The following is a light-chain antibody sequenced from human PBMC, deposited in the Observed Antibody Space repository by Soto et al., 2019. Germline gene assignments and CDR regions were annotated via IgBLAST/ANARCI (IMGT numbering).Light chain of an antibody. CDR3: QPYDFVFVT. V-gene: IGKV1-33*01. Sequence: DIQVTQSPSSLSASVGDRVTITCQTSQDIRNDLNWYQQKPGTAPKLLIYDTSNLQPGVPSRFSGSGSGTHFPLTITSLQPEDLATYYCQPYDFVFVTFGQGTRLEI. CDR1: QDIRND. CDR2: DTS. J-gene: IGKJ5*01.